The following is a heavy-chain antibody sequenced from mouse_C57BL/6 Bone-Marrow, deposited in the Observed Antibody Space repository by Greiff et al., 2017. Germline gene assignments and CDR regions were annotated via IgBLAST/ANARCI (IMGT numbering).Heavy chain of an antibody. CDR2: ISNGGGST. Sequence: KLVESGGGLVQPGGSLKLSCAASGFTFSDYYMYWVRQTPEKRLEWVAYISNGGGSTYYPDTVKGRFTISRDNAKNTLYLQMSRLKSEDTAMYYCARHDDYDGYFDVWGTGTTVTVSS. J-gene: IGHJ1*03. D-gene: IGHD2-4*01. V-gene: IGHV5-12*01. CDR1: GFTFSDYY. CDR3: ARHDDYDGYFDV.